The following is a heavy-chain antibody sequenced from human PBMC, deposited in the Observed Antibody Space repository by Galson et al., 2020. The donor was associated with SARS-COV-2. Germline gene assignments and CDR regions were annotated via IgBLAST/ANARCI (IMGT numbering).Heavy chain of an antibody. V-gene: IGHV3-48*03. J-gene: IGHJ4*02. CDR1: GFTFSSYE. CDR3: ARGQEAAGDRFDN. D-gene: IGHD6-13*01. CDR2: ISSSGTTI. Sequence: GGSLRLSCAASGFTFSSYEMNWVRQTPGKGLEWVSHISSSGTTIYHADSVKGRFTISRDNAKNSLYLQMNSLSVDDTAIYYCARGQEAAGDRFDNWGQGTRVTVSS.